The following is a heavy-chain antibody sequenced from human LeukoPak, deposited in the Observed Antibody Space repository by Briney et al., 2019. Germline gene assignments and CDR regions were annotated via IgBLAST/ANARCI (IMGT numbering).Heavy chain of an antibody. J-gene: IGHJ4*02. V-gene: IGHV3-49*04. CDR3: TRWRGTSMLHF. CDR1: GLTFGDYA. D-gene: IGHD2/OR15-2a*01. CDR2: IGGAT. Sequence: GGSLRLSCTTAGLTFGDYAIAWVRQTPGKGLECVGSIGGATEYAASVKGRFTVSRDDSRSTAYLQMNSLKIEDTAVYYCTRWRGTSMLHFWGQGTLVTVSS.